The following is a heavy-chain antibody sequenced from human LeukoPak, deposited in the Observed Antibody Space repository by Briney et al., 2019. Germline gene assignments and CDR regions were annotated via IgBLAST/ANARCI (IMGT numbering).Heavy chain of an antibody. CDR1: GYIFTGYY. D-gene: IGHD3-22*01. J-gene: IGHJ4*02. Sequence: ASVKVSCKASGYIFTGYYMHWVRQAPGQGLEWMGWISAYNGNTNYAQKLQGRVTMTTDTSTSTAYMELRSLRSDDTAVYYCARDLGITMIVVDLALDYWGQGTLVTVSS. CDR2: ISAYNGNT. CDR3: ARDLGITMIVVDLALDY. V-gene: IGHV1-18*04.